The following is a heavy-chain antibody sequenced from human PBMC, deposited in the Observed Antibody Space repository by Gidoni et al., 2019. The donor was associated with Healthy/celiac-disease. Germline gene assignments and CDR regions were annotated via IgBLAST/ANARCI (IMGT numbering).Heavy chain of an antibody. J-gene: IGHJ4*02. Sequence: QVQLQQSGAGLLKPSETLSLTCAVYGGPFSGYYWSWIRKPPGKGMAWIGEINHSGSTNYTPSLKSRVTISVDTSKNQFSLKLSSVTAADTAVYYCARGAGIAVAGTVDYWGQGTLVTVSS. CDR1: GGPFSGYY. D-gene: IGHD6-19*01. CDR3: ARGAGIAVAGTVDY. CDR2: INHSGST. V-gene: IGHV4-34*01.